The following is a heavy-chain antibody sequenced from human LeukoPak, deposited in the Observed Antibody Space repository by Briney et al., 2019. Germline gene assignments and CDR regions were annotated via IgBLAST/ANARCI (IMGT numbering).Heavy chain of an antibody. D-gene: IGHD3-22*01. CDR1: GFTFSSYA. V-gene: IGHV3-23*01. J-gene: IGHJ5*02. CDR2: ISGSGGST. CDR3: AKSSLLYYDSSGYYYT. Sequence: GGSLRLSCVASGFTFSSYAMSWVRQAPGKGLEWVSAISGSGGSTYYADSVKGRFTISRDNSKNTLYLQMNSLRAEDTAVYYCAKSSLLYYDSSGYYYTWGQGTLVTVSS.